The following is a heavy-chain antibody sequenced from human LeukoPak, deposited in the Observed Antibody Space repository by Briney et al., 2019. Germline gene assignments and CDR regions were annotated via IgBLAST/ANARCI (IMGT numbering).Heavy chain of an antibody. Sequence: SETLSLTCTVSGGSISSYYWSWIRQPPGKGLEWIGYIYHSGSATYNPSLKSRVTISIDTSRSQFSLKLNSAAAADPAVYYCARGFTSAGAYSIDYWGQGTLVTVSS. V-gene: IGHV4-59*01. CDR3: ARGFTSAGAYSIDY. CDR1: GGSISSYY. D-gene: IGHD6-13*01. CDR2: IYHSGSA. J-gene: IGHJ4*02.